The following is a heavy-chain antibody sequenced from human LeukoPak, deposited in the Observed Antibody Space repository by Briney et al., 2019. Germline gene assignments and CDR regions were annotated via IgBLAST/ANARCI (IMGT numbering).Heavy chain of an antibody. CDR1: GFTVSSDY. J-gene: IGHJ4*02. CDR2: IYSGGNT. Sequence: GGSLRLSCAASGFTVSSDYMNWVRQAPGKGLEWVSVIYSGGNTYYADSVKGRFTISRDNSKNTLYLQMNSLRAEDTAVYYCARTAAGTFFDYWGQGTLVTVSS. D-gene: IGHD6-13*01. V-gene: IGHV3-53*01. CDR3: ARTAAGTFFDY.